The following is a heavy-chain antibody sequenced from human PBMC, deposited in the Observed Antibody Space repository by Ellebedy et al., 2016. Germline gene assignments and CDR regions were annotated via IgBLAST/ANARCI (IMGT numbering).Heavy chain of an antibody. CDR1: GYTLTELS. D-gene: IGHD7-27*01. CDR3: ATGSIFYRTGHFQH. Sequence: ASVKVSXKVSGYTLTELSMHWVRQAPGKGLEWMGGFDPEDGETIYAQKFQGRVTMTEDTSTDTAYMELSSLRSEDTAVYYCATGSIFYRTGHFQHWGQGTLVTVSS. V-gene: IGHV1-24*01. CDR2: FDPEDGET. J-gene: IGHJ1*01.